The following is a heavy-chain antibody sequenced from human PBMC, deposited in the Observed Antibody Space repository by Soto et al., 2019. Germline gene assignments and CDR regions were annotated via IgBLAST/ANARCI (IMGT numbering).Heavy chain of an antibody. D-gene: IGHD6-19*01. CDR1: GGTFSSYA. Sequence: QVQLVQSGAEVKKPGSSVKVSCKASGGTFSSYAIIWVRQAPGQGLEWMGGIIPIFGTANYAQKFQGRVTITADESTSTAYMELSSLRSENTAVYYCARDPIAVAGGYYYYGMDVWGQGTTVTVSS. V-gene: IGHV1-69*12. CDR2: IIPIFGTA. CDR3: ARDPIAVAGGYYYYGMDV. J-gene: IGHJ6*02.